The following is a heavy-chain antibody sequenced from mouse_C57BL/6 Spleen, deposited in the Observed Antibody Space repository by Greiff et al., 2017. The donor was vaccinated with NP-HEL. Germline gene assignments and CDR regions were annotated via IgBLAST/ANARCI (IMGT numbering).Heavy chain of an antibody. V-gene: IGHV1-82*01. CDR1: GYAFSSSW. D-gene: IGHD1-1*01. CDR2: IYPGDGDT. Sequence: QVQLQQSGPELVKPGASVKISCKASGYAFSSSWMNWVKQRPGKGLEWIGRIYPGDGDTNYNGKFKGKATLTADKSSSTAYMQLSSLTSEVSAVYFCARRGGTTVVAPFDYWGQGTTLTVSS. J-gene: IGHJ2*01. CDR3: ARRGGTTVVAPFDY.